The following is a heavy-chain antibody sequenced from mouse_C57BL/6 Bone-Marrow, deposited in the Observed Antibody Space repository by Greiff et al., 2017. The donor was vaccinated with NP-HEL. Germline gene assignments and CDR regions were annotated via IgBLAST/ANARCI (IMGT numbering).Heavy chain of an antibody. CDR1: GYTFTSYW. D-gene: IGHD2-2*01. CDR2: IHPNSGST. Sequence: VQLQQPGAELVKPGASVKLSCKASGYTFTSYWMHWVKQRPGQGLEWIGMIHPNSGSTNYNEKFKSKATLTVDKSSSTAYMQLSSLTSEDSAVYYCARRGNLLWLRRYFDVWGTGTTVTVSS. J-gene: IGHJ1*03. CDR3: ARRGNLLWLRRYFDV. V-gene: IGHV1-64*01.